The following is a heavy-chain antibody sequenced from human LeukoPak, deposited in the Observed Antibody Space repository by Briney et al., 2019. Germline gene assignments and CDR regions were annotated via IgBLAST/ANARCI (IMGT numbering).Heavy chain of an antibody. J-gene: IGHJ4*02. CDR2: IYDSGSA. CDR1: GGSISDYY. Sequence: SETLSLTCTVSGGSISDYYWSWFRQPPGKGLDYIGYIYDSGSAHYNPSLKSRVTMSVDTSKNQFSLKLSSVTAADTAVYYCASRGNSGYYFDYWGQGTLVTVSS. CDR3: ASRGNSGYYFDY. D-gene: IGHD4-23*01. V-gene: IGHV4-59*08.